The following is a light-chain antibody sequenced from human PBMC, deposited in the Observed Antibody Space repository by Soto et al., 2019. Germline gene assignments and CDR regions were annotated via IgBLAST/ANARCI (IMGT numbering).Light chain of an antibody. CDR1: NIGSKG. CDR2: SDT. V-gene: IGLV3-21*01. CDR3: QVWDSGSAHVL. J-gene: IGLJ2*01. Sequence: SYGLTQPPSVSVAPGETARIFCGGNNIGSKGVHWYQQKPGQAPVLVIYSDTDLPPVIPERFSGSNSANMATLTISRVEAGDEADYYCQVWDSGSAHVLFGGGTKLTVL.